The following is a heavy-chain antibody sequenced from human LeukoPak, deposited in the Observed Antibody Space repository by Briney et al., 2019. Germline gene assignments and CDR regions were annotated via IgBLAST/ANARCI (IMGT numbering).Heavy chain of an antibody. V-gene: IGHV3-53*01. CDR3: AKGRDTMDY. Sequence: PGGSLRLSCVASGFTVSTSYMGWFRQAPGKGLEWVSVIYSGGTTYYADSVRGRFTFSRDNSENTLYLQMNSLRAEDTAVYYCAKGRDTMDYWGQGTLVTVSS. CDR2: IYSGGTT. D-gene: IGHD3-10*01. J-gene: IGHJ4*02. CDR1: GFTVSTSY.